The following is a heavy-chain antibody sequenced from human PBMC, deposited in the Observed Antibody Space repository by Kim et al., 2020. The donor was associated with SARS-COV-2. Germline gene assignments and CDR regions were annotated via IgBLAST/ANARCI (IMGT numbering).Heavy chain of an antibody. CDR1: GFTFSSYA. V-gene: IGHV3-30*04. CDR2: ISYDGGNK. CDR3: ARVDASYYYGRDV. J-gene: IGHJ6*02. Sequence: GGSLRLSCAASGFTFSSYAMHWVRQAPGKGLEWVAAISYDGGNKYYADSVKGRFTISRDNSKNTLYLQMNSLRAEDTAVYYCARVDASYYYGRDVWGQGTTVTVSS. D-gene: IGHD2-2*01.